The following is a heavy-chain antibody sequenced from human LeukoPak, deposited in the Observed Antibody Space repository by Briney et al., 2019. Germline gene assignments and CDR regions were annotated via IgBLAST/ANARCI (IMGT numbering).Heavy chain of an antibody. Sequence: NAGGSLRLSCTASGFTFSDAWMSWVRQAPGKGLEWVSSISSSSSYIYSADSVKGRFTISRDNAKNSLYLQMNSLRAEDTAVYYCARAIKWELYYYMDVWGNGTTVTVSS. D-gene: IGHD1-26*01. V-gene: IGHV3-21*01. CDR1: GFTFSDAW. J-gene: IGHJ6*03. CDR2: ISSSSSYI. CDR3: ARAIKWELYYYMDV.